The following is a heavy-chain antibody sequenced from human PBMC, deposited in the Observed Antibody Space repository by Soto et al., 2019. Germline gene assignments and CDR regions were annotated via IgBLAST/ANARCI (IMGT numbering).Heavy chain of an antibody. J-gene: IGHJ6*03. V-gene: IGHV1-2*04. CDR3: ARESGGATATLDYYYFYMDV. D-gene: IGHD5-12*01. CDR1: GYTFTNYY. CDR2: INPNGGVT. Sequence: GASVKVSCKASGYTFTNYYIHWVRQAPGQGLEWMGRINPNGGVTKYAQKFQGWVTMTRDTSIRTVYMELSRLRSDDTAIYYCARESGGATATLDYYYFYMDVWGKGTTVTVSS.